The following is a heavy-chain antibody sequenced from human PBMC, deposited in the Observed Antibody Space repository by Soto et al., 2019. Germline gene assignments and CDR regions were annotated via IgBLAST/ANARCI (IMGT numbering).Heavy chain of an antibody. J-gene: IGHJ4*02. V-gene: IGHV4-34*01. D-gene: IGHD6-6*01. CDR2: INHSGST. CDR1: GGSFSGYY. Sequence: PSETLSLTCAVYGGSFSGYYWSWIRQPPGKGLEWIGEINHSGSTNYNPSLKSRVTISVDTSKNQFSLKLSSVTAADTAVYYCAKHSSSSFDYWGQGTPVTVSS. CDR3: AKHSSSSFDY.